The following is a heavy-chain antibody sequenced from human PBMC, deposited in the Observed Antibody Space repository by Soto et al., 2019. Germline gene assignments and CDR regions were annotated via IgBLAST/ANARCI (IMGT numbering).Heavy chain of an antibody. J-gene: IGHJ4*02. CDR2: IYTGDTR. CDR3: VTSPRDFYFDS. V-gene: IGHV3-53*01. Sequence: EVQLVESAGGLLQPGGSLRLSCAASGFSVVSHYMSWVRQAPGKGLEWVSVIYTGDTRYYADSVKGRFTVSRDKSKNTLHLQMDSLRAEDTAVYYCVTSPRDFYFDSWGQGTLVSVSS. CDR1: GFSVVSHY.